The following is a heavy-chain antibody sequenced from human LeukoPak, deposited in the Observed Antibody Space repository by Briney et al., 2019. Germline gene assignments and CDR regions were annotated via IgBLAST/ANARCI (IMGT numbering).Heavy chain of an antibody. D-gene: IGHD6-13*01. Sequence: PGGSLRLSCAASGFTFNTHAMSWVRQAPGKGLEWVSTISGNGGTTYYADSVKGRFTISRDNSKNTLYLQMNSLRVEDTAVYYCAKPPPDSSSWLFDYWGQGTLVTVSS. CDR1: GFTFNTHA. V-gene: IGHV3-23*01. CDR2: ISGNGGTT. CDR3: AKPPPDSSSWLFDY. J-gene: IGHJ4*02.